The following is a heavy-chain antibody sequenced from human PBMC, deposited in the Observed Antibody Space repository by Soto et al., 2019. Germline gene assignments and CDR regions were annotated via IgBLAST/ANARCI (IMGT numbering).Heavy chain of an antibody. Sequence: PSETLSLTCTVSGGSISSSSYYWGWIRQPPGKGLEWIGSIYYSGSTYYNPSLKSRVTISVDTSKNQFSLELSSVTAADTAVYYCARQSSPAVAGPVNWFDPWGQGTLVTVSS. D-gene: IGHD6-19*01. V-gene: IGHV4-39*01. CDR2: IYYSGST. CDR3: ARQSSPAVAGPVNWFDP. J-gene: IGHJ5*02. CDR1: GGSISSSSYY.